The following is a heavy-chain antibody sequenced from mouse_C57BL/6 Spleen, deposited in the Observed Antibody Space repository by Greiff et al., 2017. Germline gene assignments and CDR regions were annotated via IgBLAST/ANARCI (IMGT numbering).Heavy chain of an antibody. CDR2: INPNYGTT. J-gene: IGHJ1*03. D-gene: IGHD1-1*01. CDR3: ARATVVSLYWYFDV. Sequence: VQLHQSGPELVKPGASVKISCKASGYSFTDYNMNWVKQSNGKSLEWIGVINPNYGTTSYNQKFKGKATLTVDQSSSTAYMQLNSLTSEDSAVYYCARATVVSLYWYFDVWGTGTTVTVSS. V-gene: IGHV1-39*01. CDR1: GYSFTDYN.